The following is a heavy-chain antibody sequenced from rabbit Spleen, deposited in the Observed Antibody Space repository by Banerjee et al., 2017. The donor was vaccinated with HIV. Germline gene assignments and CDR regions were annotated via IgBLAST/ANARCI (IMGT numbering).Heavy chain of an antibody. D-gene: IGHD4-2*01. CDR3: TRDAGSYAYIDGYFDL. CDR2: INTGDHKN. Sequence: QEQLVESGGGLVQPEGSLTLTCTASGFSFSIMEYMCWVRQAPGKGLEWIGFINTGDHKNYYASWAKGRFTISKTSSTTVTLQMTSLTAADTATYFCTRDAGSYAYIDGYFDLWGPGTLVTVS. J-gene: IGHJ4*01. V-gene: IGHV1S45*01. CDR1: GFSFSIMEY.